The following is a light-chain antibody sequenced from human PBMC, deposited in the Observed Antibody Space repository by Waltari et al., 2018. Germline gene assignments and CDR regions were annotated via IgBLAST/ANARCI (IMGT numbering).Light chain of an antibody. CDR3: QQYNDWPLT. Sequence: EIVLTQSPATLSVSPGEGATLSCRASQSVANRLAWYQQKPGQSPRLLIYGVSTRATGIPARFSGSGAGTDFSLTISSLQYEDFAVYSCQQYNDWPLTFGGGTKVEI. V-gene: IGKV3-15*01. CDR1: QSVANR. J-gene: IGKJ4*01. CDR2: GVS.